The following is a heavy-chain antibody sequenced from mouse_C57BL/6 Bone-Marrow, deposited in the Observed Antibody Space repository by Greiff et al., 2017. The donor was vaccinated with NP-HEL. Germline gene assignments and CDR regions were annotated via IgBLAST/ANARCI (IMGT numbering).Heavy chain of an antibody. V-gene: IGHV5-17*01. Sequence: EVKLMESGGGLVKPGGSLKLSCAASGFTFSDYGMHWVRQAPEKGLEWVAYISSGSSTIYYADTVKGRFTISRDNAKNTLFLQMTSLRSEDTAMYYCARGYSNSHWYFDVWGTGTTVTVSS. CDR2: ISSGSSTI. D-gene: IGHD2-5*01. CDR3: ARGYSNSHWYFDV. J-gene: IGHJ1*03. CDR1: GFTFSDYG.